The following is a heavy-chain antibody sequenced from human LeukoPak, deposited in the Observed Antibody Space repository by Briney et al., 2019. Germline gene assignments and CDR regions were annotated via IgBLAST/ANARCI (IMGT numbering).Heavy chain of an antibody. CDR3: ARHLRGEQQLSGFDY. J-gene: IGHJ4*02. V-gene: IGHV4-59*08. D-gene: IGHD6-13*01. Sequence: PSETLSLTCTVSGGSISSYYWSWIRHPPGKGLEWIGYIYYSGSTKYNPSLRSRVTISADTSKNQFSLKLSSVTAADTAVYYCARHLRGEQQLSGFDYWGQGTPVTVSS. CDR1: GGSISSYY. CDR2: IYYSGST.